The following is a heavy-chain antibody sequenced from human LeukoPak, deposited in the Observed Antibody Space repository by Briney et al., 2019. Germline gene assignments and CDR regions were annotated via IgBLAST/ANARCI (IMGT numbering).Heavy chain of an antibody. CDR2: IRYDGSNK. V-gene: IGHV3-30*02. CDR1: GFTFSSYG. D-gene: IGHD1-26*01. Sequence: PGGSLRLSCAASGFTFSSYGMHWVRQAPGKGLEWVAFIRYDGSNKYYADSVKGRFTISRDNSKNTLYLQMNSLRAEDTAVYYCAKGRLYSGSSLDYWGQGTLVTVSS. CDR3: AKGRLYSGSSLDY. J-gene: IGHJ4*02.